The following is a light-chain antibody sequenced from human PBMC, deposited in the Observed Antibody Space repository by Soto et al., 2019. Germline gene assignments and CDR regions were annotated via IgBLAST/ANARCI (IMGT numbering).Light chain of an antibody. CDR1: QSVNGGH. CDR2: GAS. V-gene: IGKV3-15*01. CDR3: QQYSKWPIT. J-gene: IGKJ5*01. Sequence: EIVMTQSPATLSVSPGERATLSCRASQSVNGGHLAWFQHKPGQAPRLLIYGASTRATGIPARFSGSGSGTEFTLTISSLQSEDFAVYFCQQYSKWPITFGQGTRLEIK.